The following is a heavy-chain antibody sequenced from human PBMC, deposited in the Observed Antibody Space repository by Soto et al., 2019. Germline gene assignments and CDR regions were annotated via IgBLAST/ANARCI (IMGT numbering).Heavy chain of an antibody. CDR1: GGSINSDDSF. D-gene: IGHD1-26*01. Sequence: SETLSLTCSVSGGSINSDDSFWGWVRQSPGKGLEWIGSLYYGGSTFYNPSLKSRVTISLDTSKNQFSLRLTSVTAADTAIYYCARQLPVGATSWFDPWGQGTLFTVSS. V-gene: IGHV4-39*01. CDR2: LYYGGST. J-gene: IGHJ5*02. CDR3: ARQLPVGATSWFDP.